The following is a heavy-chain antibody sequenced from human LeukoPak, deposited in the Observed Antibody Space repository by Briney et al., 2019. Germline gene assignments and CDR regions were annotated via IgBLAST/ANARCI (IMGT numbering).Heavy chain of an antibody. J-gene: IGHJ4*02. CDR1: GGSISSYY. Sequence: PSETLSLTCTVSGGSISSYYWSWIRQPPGKGLEWIGYIYYSGSTNYNPSLKSRVTISVDTSKNQFSLKLSSVTAADTAVYYCARGTDVNDYFDYWGQGTLVTVSS. CDR3: ARGTDVNDYFDY. CDR2: IYYSGST. V-gene: IGHV4-59*01.